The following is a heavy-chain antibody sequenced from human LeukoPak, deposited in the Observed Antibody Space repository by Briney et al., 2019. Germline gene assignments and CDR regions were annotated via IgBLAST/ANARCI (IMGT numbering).Heavy chain of an antibody. CDR3: ARVRIGWRTFDY. CDR2: IYTSGST. J-gene: IGHJ4*02. V-gene: IGHV4-61*02. D-gene: IGHD6-19*01. CDR1: GGSISSGSYY. Sequence: SETLSLTCTVSGGSISSGSYYWSWIRQPAEKGLEWIGRIYTSGSTNYNPSLKSRVTISVDTSKNQFSLKLSSVTAADTAVYYCARVRIGWRTFDYWGQGTLVTVSS.